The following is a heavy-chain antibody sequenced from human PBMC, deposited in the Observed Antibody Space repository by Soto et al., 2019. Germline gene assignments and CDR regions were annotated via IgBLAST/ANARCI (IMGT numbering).Heavy chain of an antibody. V-gene: IGHV3-74*01. CDR3: ARMIAAAGIYYYYYYGMDV. CDR1: GFTFSSFW. CDR2: INSDGSST. Sequence: PGGSLRLSCAASGFTFSSFWMHWVRQAPGKGLVWVSRINSDGSSTSYADSVKGRFTISRDNAKNTLYLQMNSLRAEDTAVYYCARMIAAAGIYYYYYYGMDVWGQGTTVTVSS. J-gene: IGHJ6*02. D-gene: IGHD6-13*01.